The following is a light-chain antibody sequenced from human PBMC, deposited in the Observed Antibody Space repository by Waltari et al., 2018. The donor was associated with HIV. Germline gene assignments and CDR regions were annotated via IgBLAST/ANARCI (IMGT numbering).Light chain of an antibody. J-gene: IGLJ2*01. Sequence: QSVLTQPPSVSAAPGQKVTISCSGSSSNVGHNYVPWYQQLPGTAPKLLMYENNERPSGIPDRFSGSKSGTSATLGITGLQTGDEADYYCGTWDSSLSAVVFGGGTKLTVL. CDR1: SSNVGHNY. CDR2: ENN. CDR3: GTWDSSLSAVV. V-gene: IGLV1-51*02.